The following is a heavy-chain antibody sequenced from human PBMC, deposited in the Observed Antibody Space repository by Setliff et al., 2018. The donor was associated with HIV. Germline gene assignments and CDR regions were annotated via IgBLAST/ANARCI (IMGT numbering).Heavy chain of an antibody. CDR1: GFTFSISG. V-gene: IGHV3-30*02. CDR3: AKALVRGVTNDAFDI. J-gene: IGHJ3*02. CDR2: IEYDESNK. Sequence: GGSLRLSCAASGFTFSISGMHWVRQAPGKGLEWVTYIEYDESNKRYADNVKGRFTISRDNSKNTLYLQMNSLRAEDTAVYYCAKALVRGVTNDAFDIWGQGTMVTVSS. D-gene: IGHD3-10*01.